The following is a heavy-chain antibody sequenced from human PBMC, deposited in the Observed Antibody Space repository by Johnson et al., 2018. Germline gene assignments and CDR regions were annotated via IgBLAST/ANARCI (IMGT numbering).Heavy chain of an antibody. CDR1: GGPISSYY. D-gene: IGHD3-10*01. CDR2: IYYGGSN. Sequence: QVQLRESGPGLVRPSETLSLSCTVSGGPISSYYWSWIRQPPGKGLEWMGYIYYGGSNNYNPSLQSRGTISVDTSKKQCTLKLTSVTAADTAVYYCARNSITIVRGVPMDYYLDVWGKGTTITVSS. V-gene: IGHV4-59*01. CDR3: ARNSITIVRGVPMDYYLDV. J-gene: IGHJ6*04.